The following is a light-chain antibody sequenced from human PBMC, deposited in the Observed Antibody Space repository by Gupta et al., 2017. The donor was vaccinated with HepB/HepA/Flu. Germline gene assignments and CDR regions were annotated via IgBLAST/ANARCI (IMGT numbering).Light chain of an antibody. J-gene: IGKJ2*01. CDR2: GAS. CDR3: QQRLSTPHT. V-gene: IGKV1-39*01. Sequence: DIQMTQSPSSLSASVGDRVTITCRAGQSVATYLHWYQQETGKAPKLLIYGASTLQSGVPTRFSGSGSGTDFTLTISRLQPEDFAIYYCQQRLSTPHTFGQGTKLDIK. CDR1: QSVATY.